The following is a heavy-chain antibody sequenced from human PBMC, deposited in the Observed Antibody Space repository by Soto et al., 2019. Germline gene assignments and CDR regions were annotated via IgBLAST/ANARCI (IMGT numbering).Heavy chain of an antibody. J-gene: IGHJ4*02. CDR2: ISYDGSNK. V-gene: IGHV3-30-3*01. CDR3: ARGEWVLYSGSPFDY. D-gene: IGHD1-26*01. Sequence: QVQLVESGGGVVQPGRSLRLSCAASGFTFSSYAMHWVRQAPGKGLEWVAVISYDGSNKYYADSVKGRFTISRDNSKNTLYLQMTSLRAEDTAVYYCARGEWVLYSGSPFDYWGQGTLVTVSS. CDR1: GFTFSSYA.